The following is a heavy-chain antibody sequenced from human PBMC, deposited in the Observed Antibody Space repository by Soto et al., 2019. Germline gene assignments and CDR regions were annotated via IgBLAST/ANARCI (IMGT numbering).Heavy chain of an antibody. CDR2: IYSGGST. J-gene: IGHJ4*02. D-gene: IGHD3-3*01. V-gene: IGHV3-53*02. Sequence: EVQLVETGGGLIQPGGSLRLSCAASGFTVSSNYMSWVRQAPGKGLEWVSVIYSGGSTYYADSVKGRFTISRDNSKNTLYLQMNSLRAEDTAVYYCARDQRGYYEYYFDYWGQGTLVTVSS. CDR3: ARDQRGYYEYYFDY. CDR1: GFTVSSNY.